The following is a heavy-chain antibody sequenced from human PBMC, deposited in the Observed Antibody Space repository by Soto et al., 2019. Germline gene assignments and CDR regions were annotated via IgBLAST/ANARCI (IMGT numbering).Heavy chain of an antibody. Sequence: QVQLVQSGAEVKKPGASVKVSCKASGYTFTSYAIHWVRQAPGQRLEWMGWINAGNGNTKYSQKFQGRVTITRDTTASTAYMELSRLRAEHTTVYYCARTYSSSWYGYFDLWGRCTLVTVSS. V-gene: IGHV1-3*01. CDR3: ARTYSSSWYGYFDL. J-gene: IGHJ2*01. CDR2: INAGNGNT. CDR1: GYTFTSYA. D-gene: IGHD6-13*01.